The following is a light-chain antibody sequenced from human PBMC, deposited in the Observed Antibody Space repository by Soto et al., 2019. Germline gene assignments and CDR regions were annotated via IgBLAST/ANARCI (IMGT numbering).Light chain of an antibody. J-gene: IGKJ1*01. CDR3: QQYGSSGT. Sequence: EMVVTQSPGTLSLSPGERAILSCSASQSVSNNYLAWYQQKPGQAPTLLIYGASNRATGIPDRFSGSGSGTDFTLTISRLGPEDFAVYYCQQYGSSGTFGQGTKVESK. CDR2: GAS. V-gene: IGKV3-20*01. CDR1: QSVSNNY.